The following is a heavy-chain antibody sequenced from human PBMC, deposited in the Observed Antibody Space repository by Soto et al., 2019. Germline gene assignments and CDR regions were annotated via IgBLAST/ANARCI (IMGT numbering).Heavy chain of an antibody. CDR3: ARLPNLDWFDP. V-gene: IGHV4-39*01. CDR1: GGSISNSNYC. Sequence: SETLSLPCTVFGGSISNSNYCRGWIRQPPGKGLEWIGNIFYSGNTYYNPSLKSRVTISVDTSKSQFSLKLSSVTAADTAVYYCARLPNLDWFDPWGQGTLVTVSS. J-gene: IGHJ5*02. CDR2: IFYSGNT.